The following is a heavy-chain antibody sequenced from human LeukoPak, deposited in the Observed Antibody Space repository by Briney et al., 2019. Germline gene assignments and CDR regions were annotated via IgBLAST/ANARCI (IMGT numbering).Heavy chain of an antibody. D-gene: IGHD2-2*01. Sequence: GESLKISCKASGYIFTSYWIIWVRQMPGKGLEWMGRIDPSDSYTDYSPAFQGHVTISADKSTRTAYLQWSSLTASDTAMHYCASYLRGYCSSSNCFEDDYWGQGTLVTVSS. V-gene: IGHV5-10-1*01. CDR3: ASYLRGYCSSSNCFEDDY. CDR2: IDPSDSYT. J-gene: IGHJ4*02. CDR1: GYIFTSYW.